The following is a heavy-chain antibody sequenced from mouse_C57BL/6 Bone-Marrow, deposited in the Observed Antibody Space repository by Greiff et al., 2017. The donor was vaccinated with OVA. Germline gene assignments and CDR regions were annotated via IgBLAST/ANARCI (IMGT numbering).Heavy chain of an antibody. CDR1: GYTFTSYW. J-gene: IGHJ2*01. D-gene: IGHD2-4*01. CDR3: ARDYLDY. Sequence: VQLQQPGAELVKPGASVKLSCKASGYTFTSYWMQWVKQRPGQGLEWIGEIDPSDSYTNYNQKFKGKATLTVDTSSSTAYMQLSSLTSEDSAVYYCARDYLDYWGQGTTLTVSS. CDR2: IDPSDSYT. V-gene: IGHV1-50*01.